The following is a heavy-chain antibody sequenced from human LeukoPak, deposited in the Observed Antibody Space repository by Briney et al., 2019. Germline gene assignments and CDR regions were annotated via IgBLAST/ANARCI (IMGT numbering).Heavy chain of an antibody. D-gene: IGHD1-1*01. V-gene: IGHV3-30-3*02. CDR1: GFSFSSTS. J-gene: IGHJ4*02. Sequence: GGSLRLSCTASGFSFSSTSMHWVRQAPGKGLEWVAVISSTGNIKNFADSVKGRFTISRDNSKNTLYLQMNTLRAEDTSFYYCAKDNSHWLFDYWGRGTLVTVSS. CDR2: ISSTGNIK. CDR3: AKDNSHWLFDY.